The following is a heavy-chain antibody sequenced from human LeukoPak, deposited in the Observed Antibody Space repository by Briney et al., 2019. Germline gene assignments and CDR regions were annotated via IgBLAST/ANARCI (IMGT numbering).Heavy chain of an antibody. D-gene: IGHD4-17*01. CDR2: IWYDGSNK. J-gene: IGHJ4*02. CDR1: GFTFSSYG. CDR3: ASTMTTGGDFDY. V-gene: IGHV3-33*01. Sequence: PGGSLRLSCAASGFTFSSYGMHWVRQASGKGLEWVAVIWYDGSNKYYADSVKGRFTISRDNSKNTLYLQMNSLRAEDTAVYYCASTMTTGGDFDYWGQGTLVTVSS.